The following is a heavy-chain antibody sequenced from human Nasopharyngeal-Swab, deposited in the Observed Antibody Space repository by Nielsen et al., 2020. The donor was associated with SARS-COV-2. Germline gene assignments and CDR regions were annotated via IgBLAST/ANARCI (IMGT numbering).Heavy chain of an antibody. CDR1: GFPLSSYE. CDR2: ISGGGVTI. Sequence: GGSLRLSCAASGFPLSSYELNWVRQAPGKGLELVASISGGGVTIFYADSVKGRFTISRDNAKNSLFLQLNSLRAEDTATYYCAREFGAGAFGFWGQGTLVTVSS. CDR3: AREFGAGAFGF. J-gene: IGHJ4*02. V-gene: IGHV3-48*03. D-gene: IGHD3-16*01.